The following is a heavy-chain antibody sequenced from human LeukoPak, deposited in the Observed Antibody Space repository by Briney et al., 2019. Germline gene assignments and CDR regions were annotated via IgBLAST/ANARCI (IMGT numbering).Heavy chain of an antibody. CDR1: GFNFANHA. CDR2: ISGGGDIT. CDR3: AKQYYNFWSGWVN. V-gene: IGHV3-23*01. Sequence: QPGGSLRLSCAASGFNFANHAMSWVRQTPGKGLEWVSAISGGGDITYYADSVKGRFTISRDNSRNTLYLQMNSLRVEDTAVYYCAKQYYNFWSGWVNWGQGTLVTVSS. D-gene: IGHD3-3*01. J-gene: IGHJ4*02.